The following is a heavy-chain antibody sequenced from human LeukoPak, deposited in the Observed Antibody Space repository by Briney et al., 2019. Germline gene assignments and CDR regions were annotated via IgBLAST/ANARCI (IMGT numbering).Heavy chain of an antibody. CDR1: GGSISSYY. CDR2: IYYSGST. CDR3: ARANIVDYYYYYGMDV. J-gene: IGHJ6*02. Sequence: SETLFLTCTVSGGSISSYYWSWIRQPPGKGLEWIGYIYYSGSTNYNPSLKSRVTISVDTSKNQFSLKLSSVTAADTAVYYCARANIVDYYYYYGMDVWGQGTTVTVSS. V-gene: IGHV4-59*01. D-gene: IGHD5-12*01.